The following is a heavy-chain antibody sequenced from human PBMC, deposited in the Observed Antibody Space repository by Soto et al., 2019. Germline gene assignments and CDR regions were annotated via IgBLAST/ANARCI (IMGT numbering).Heavy chain of an antibody. CDR1: GGTFSSYS. CDR3: ASKLRRYYYDSSGYYSDYYYGMDV. D-gene: IGHD3-22*01. J-gene: IGHJ6*02. V-gene: IGHV1-69*13. CDR2: IIPIFGTA. Sequence: SVKVSCKASGGTFSSYSISWVRQAPGQGLEWMGGIIPIFGTANHAQRFQGRVTITADESTSTAYMELSSLRSEDTAVYYCASKLRRYYYDSSGYYSDYYYGMDVWGQGTTVTVSS.